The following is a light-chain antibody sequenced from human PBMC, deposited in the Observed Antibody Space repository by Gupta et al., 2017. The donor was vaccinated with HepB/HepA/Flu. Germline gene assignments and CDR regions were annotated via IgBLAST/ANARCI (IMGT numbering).Light chain of an antibody. Sequence: QSALTQPAPVSGFPGQSITTPCTGPSSDVGSYNLVSWYQPHPVKAPKLKSYEVSKRPSGVSNRVSDSNSGNTASLTISELQAEDDADYYCCSYAGSRTFEVFGGGTKLTVL. CDR1: SSDVGSYNL. CDR2: EVS. J-gene: IGLJ2*01. CDR3: CSYAGSRTFEV. V-gene: IGLV2-23*02.